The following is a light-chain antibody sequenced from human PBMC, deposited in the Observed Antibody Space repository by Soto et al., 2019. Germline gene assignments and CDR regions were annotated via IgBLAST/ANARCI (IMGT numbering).Light chain of an antibody. Sequence: QSVLTQPASVSGSLGQSITISCTGTSSDIGGYKYVSWYQQHPGKAPKLIIFEVSNRPSGVSDRFSGSNSGNTASLTISGLQAEDEADYYCAAWDDTLKRYVFGTGTKVTVL. J-gene: IGLJ1*01. CDR3: AAWDDTLKRYV. CDR2: EVS. V-gene: IGLV2-14*01. CDR1: SSDIGGYKY.